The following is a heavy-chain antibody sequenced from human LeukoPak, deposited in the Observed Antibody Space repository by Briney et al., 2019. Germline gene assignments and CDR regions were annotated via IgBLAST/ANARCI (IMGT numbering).Heavy chain of an antibody. CDR3: AKASSNYFYYFEY. J-gene: IGHJ4*02. D-gene: IGHD2/OR15-2a*01. CDR2: ISYDATNK. CDR1: GFTVSSNS. Sequence: GGSLRLSCAASGFTVSSNSMSWVRQAPGKGLEWVAVISYDATNKYYADSVKGRFTLSRDNSKNTLYLQTNTLRDEDTAVYYCAKASSNYFYYFEYWGQGTLVTVSS. V-gene: IGHV3-30*18.